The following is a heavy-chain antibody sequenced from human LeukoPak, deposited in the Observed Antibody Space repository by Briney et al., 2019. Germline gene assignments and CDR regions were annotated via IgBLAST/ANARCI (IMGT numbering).Heavy chain of an antibody. CDR1: GGSISSSSYY. V-gene: IGHV4-39*01. Sequence: SETLSLTCTVSGGSISSSSYYWGWIRQPPGKGLEWIGSTYCSGSTYYNPSLKSRVTISVDTSKNQFSLKLSSVTAADTAVYYCASTSRYCSGGSCYSVDYWGQGTLVTVSS. J-gene: IGHJ4*02. CDR3: ASTSRYCSGGSCYSVDY. D-gene: IGHD2-15*01. CDR2: TYCSGST.